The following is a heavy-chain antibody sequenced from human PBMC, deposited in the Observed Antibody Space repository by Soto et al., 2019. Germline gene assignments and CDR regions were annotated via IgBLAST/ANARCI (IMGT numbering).Heavy chain of an antibody. CDR1: GYTFTSYG. V-gene: IGHV1-18*01. J-gene: IGHJ6*01. CDR2: ISAYNGNT. Sequence: ASVKISYKASGYTFTSYGISWVRQAPGQGLEWMGWISAYNGNTNYAQKLQGRVTMTTDTSTSTAYMELRSLRSDDTAVYYCASVSGSGSYYSYYYGIDVWGQLTTFAVRS. CDR3: ASVSGSGSYYSYYYGIDV. D-gene: IGHD1-26*01.